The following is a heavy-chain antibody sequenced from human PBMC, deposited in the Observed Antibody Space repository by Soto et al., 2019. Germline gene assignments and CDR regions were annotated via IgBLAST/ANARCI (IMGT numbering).Heavy chain of an antibody. Sequence: PSETLSLTCFVSGYSITAGGYYWSWIRHHPGKGLEWIGSFYSSGSIIYNPSLRSRVSISGDTSSNQFSMSLTSVTAADTARYYCARMYSSGSGWFHPWGQGTLVPVSP. J-gene: IGHJ5*02. D-gene: IGHD6-19*01. V-gene: IGHV4-31*03. CDR1: GYSITAGGYY. CDR3: ARMYSSGSGWFHP. CDR2: FYSSGSI.